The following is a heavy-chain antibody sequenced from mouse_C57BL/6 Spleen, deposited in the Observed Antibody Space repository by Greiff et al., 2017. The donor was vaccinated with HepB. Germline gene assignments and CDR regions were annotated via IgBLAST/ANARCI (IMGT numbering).Heavy chain of an antibody. Sequence: LQESGPELVKPGASVKISCKASGYAFSSSWMNWVKQRPGKGLEWIGRIYPGDGDTNYNGKFKGKATLTADKASSTAYMPLSSLTSEDSGVYYCANDYWGQGTTLTVSS. CDR1: GYAFSSSW. V-gene: IGHV1-82*01. CDR2: IYPGDGDT. J-gene: IGHJ2*01. CDR3: ANDY.